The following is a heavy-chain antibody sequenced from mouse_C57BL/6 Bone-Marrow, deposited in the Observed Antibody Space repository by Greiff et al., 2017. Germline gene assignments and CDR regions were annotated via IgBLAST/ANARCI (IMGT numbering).Heavy chain of an antibody. CDR2: ISSGGSYT. D-gene: IGHD2-4*01. Sequence: EVNVVESGGDLVKPGGSLKLSCAASGFTFSSYGMSWVRQTPDKRLEWVATISSGGSYTYYPDSVKGRFTISRDNAKNTLYLQMSSLKSEDTAMYYCARWGYYDYDGYAMDYWGQGTSVTVSS. V-gene: IGHV5-6*01. CDR3: ARWGYYDYDGYAMDY. J-gene: IGHJ4*01. CDR1: GFTFSSYG.